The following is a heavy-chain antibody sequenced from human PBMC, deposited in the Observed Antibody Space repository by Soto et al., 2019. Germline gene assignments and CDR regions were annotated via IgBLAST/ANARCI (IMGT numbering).Heavy chain of an antibody. D-gene: IGHD3-3*01. Sequence: SETLSLTCTVSGDSVSSVGFHWAWLRRPPGKGLEWIGYIYNGGSTYYRPSLESRMHMSLGATRNHYSLRLTSVTAADTAVYFCARATAGLDTISYFDYCGQGKLVTV. J-gene: IGHJ4*02. CDR2: IYNGGST. CDR1: GDSVSSVGFH. CDR3: ARATAGLDTISYFDY. V-gene: IGHV4-30-4*01.